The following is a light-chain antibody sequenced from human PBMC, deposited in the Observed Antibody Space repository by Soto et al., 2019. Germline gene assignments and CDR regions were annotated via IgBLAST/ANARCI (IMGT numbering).Light chain of an antibody. CDR3: ISYTGSDTSYV. CDR1: NSDIGSYSH. Sequence: QSVLTQPASVSGSPGQSITISCTGTNSDIGSYSHVSWYQQYPGKTPKLIIYEVSYRPSGVSHRFSGSKSGITASLTISGLQAEDEADYYCISYTGSDTSYVFGTGTKVTV. V-gene: IGLV2-14*01. CDR2: EVS. J-gene: IGLJ1*01.